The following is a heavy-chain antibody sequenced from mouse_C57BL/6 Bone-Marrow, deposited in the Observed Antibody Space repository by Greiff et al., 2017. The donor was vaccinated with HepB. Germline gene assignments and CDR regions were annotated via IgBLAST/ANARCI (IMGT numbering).Heavy chain of an antibody. J-gene: IGHJ3*01. Sequence: DVKVEESGGGLVQPGGSMKLSCVASGFTFSNYWMNWVRQSPEKGLEWVAQIRLKSDNYATHYAESVKGRFTISRDDSKSSVYLQMNNLRAEDTGIYYCTAAAGSFWFAYWGQGTLVTVSA. CDR1: GFTFSNYW. CDR3: TAAAGSFWFAY. D-gene: IGHD1-1*01. V-gene: IGHV6-3*01. CDR2: IRLKSDNYAT.